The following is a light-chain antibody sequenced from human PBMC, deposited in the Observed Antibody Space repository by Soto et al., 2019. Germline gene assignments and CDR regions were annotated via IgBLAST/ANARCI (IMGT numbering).Light chain of an antibody. CDR2: KAS. V-gene: IGKV1-5*03. Sequence: DIQMTQSPSTLSASVGDRVTITCRASQSISNWLAWYQQRPGKAPKLLIYKASSLRSGVPSRFSGSGSGTEFTLTISSLQTDDFATYYCQQYNSYWAFGQGTKVEIX. CDR1: QSISNW. J-gene: IGKJ1*01. CDR3: QQYNSYWA.